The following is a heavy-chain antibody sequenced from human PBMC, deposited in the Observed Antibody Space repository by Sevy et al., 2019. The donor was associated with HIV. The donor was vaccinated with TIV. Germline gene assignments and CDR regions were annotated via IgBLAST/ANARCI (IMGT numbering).Heavy chain of an antibody. D-gene: IGHD6-19*01. J-gene: IGHJ4*02. V-gene: IGHV3-23*01. Sequence: GGSLRLSCAASGFTFSTYGLSWVRQAPGKGLEWVSAISGSGGGTYYRDSVKGRFTISRDNSKNTLYLKMNSLRAEDTAVYYCATHRGQWLFTAVFDYWGQGTLVTVSS. CDR1: GFTFSTYG. CDR3: ATHRGQWLFTAVFDY. CDR2: ISGSGGGT.